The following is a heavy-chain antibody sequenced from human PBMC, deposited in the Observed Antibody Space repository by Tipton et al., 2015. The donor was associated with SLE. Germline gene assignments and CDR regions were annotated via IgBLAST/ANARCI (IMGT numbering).Heavy chain of an antibody. CDR3: ARLKDYIWGSYLRAFDI. V-gene: IGHV4-38-2*01. Sequence: TLSLTCAVSGYSISSGYYWGWIRQPPGKGLEWIGSIYHSGSTYYNPSLKSRVTISVDTSRNQFSLKLSSVTAADTAVYYCARLKDYIWGSYLRAFDIWGQGTMVTASS. D-gene: IGHD3-16*02. J-gene: IGHJ3*02. CDR1: GYSISSGYY. CDR2: IYHSGST.